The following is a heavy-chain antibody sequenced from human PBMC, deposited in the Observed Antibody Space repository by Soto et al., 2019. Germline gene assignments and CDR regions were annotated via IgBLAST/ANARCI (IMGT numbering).Heavy chain of an antibody. CDR3: ARGVGSSPPRY. D-gene: IGHD1-26*01. J-gene: IGHJ4*02. Sequence: QVQLQESGPGQVKPSETLSLTCTISGGSISVYYWSWVRQPPGHELEWIGYIYASGSPYDNPSLRRRVTISADTSKNQISLKLTSPTAADTAVYYCARGVGSSPPRYWGRGTLVTVSS. CDR2: IYASGSP. CDR1: GGSISVYY. V-gene: IGHV4-59*01.